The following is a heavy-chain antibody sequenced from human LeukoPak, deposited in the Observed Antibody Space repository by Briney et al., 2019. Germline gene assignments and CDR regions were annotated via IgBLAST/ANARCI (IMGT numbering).Heavy chain of an antibody. D-gene: IGHD6-19*01. CDR3: ARAGTYYYCHMDV. V-gene: IGHV5-51*01. Sequence: GESLKISCKGSGYSSTSYWIGWVRQMPGKGLEWMGIIHPGDSDTRYSPYFQGRVTISSDKSISTAYLQWSCLKASDTAIFYRARAGTYYYCHMDVWRKGTRVTVFS. CDR1: GYSSTSYW. CDR2: IHPGDSDT. J-gene: IGHJ6*03.